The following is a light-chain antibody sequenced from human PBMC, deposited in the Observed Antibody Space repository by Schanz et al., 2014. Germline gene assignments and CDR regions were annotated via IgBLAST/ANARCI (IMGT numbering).Light chain of an antibody. V-gene: IGLV2-23*01. Sequence: QSALTQPASVSGSPGQSITISCTGTSSDVGSYNLVSWYQQHPGKAPKLMIYDVSKRPSGVPDRFSGSKSGNTASLTISGLQAEDEADYYCCSYAGSYTLLFGGGTKLTVL. J-gene: IGLJ2*01. CDR2: DVS. CDR3: CSYAGSYTLL. CDR1: SSDVGSYNL.